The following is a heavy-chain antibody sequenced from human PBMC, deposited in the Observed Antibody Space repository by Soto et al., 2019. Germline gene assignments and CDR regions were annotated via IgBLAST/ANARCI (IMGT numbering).Heavy chain of an antibody. CDR1: GFTFSSYA. D-gene: IGHD2-2*01. CDR2: ISGSGGST. V-gene: IGHV3-23*01. Sequence: PGGSLRLSCAASGFTFSSYAMSWVRQAPGKGLEWVSAISGSGGSTYYADSVKGRFTISRDNSKNTLYLQMNSLRAEDTAVYYCAKCADIVLVPAARNYYYGMDVWGQGTTVTVSS. CDR3: AKCADIVLVPAARNYYYGMDV. J-gene: IGHJ6*02.